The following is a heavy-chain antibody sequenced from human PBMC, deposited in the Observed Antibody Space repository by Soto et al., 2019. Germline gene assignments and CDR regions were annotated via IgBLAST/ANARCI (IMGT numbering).Heavy chain of an antibody. CDR3: ARGDGVAAPPFDY. CDR1: GGSISSGDYY. J-gene: IGHJ4*02. D-gene: IGHD6-13*01. CDR2: IYYSGST. V-gene: IGHV4-30-4*01. Sequence: PSETLSLTCTVSGGSISSGDYYWSWIRQPPGKGLEWIGYIYYSGSTYYNPSLKSRVTISVDTSKNQFSLKLSSVTAADTAVYYCARGDGVAAPPFDYWGQGTLVTVSS.